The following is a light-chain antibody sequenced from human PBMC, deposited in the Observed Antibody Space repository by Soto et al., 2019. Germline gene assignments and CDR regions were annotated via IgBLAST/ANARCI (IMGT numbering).Light chain of an antibody. V-gene: IGKV3-20*01. CDR3: QQYGRSWT. CDR1: QSVSRSY. J-gene: IGKJ1*01. Sequence: EIVLTQSPGTLSLSPGERATLSCRASQSVSRSYLAWYQQKPGHAPRLLIYGASSRATGIPDRFSGSGSGTDFTLIISRLEPEYFAVYYCQQYGRSWTFGQGTKVEIK. CDR2: GAS.